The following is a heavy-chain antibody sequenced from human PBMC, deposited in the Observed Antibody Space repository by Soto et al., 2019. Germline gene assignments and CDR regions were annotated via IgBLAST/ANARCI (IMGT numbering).Heavy chain of an antibody. Sequence: GGSLRLSCAASGFTFSSYSMNWVRQAPGKGLVWVSRINSDGSSTNYADSVKGRFTISRDNAKNTLYLQMNSLRADDTAVYYCARDSSPYYDFWSGFYTYFDYWGQGALVTVSS. D-gene: IGHD3-3*01. V-gene: IGHV3-74*01. CDR2: INSDGSST. J-gene: IGHJ4*02. CDR3: ARDSSPYYDFWSGFYTYFDY. CDR1: GFTFSSYS.